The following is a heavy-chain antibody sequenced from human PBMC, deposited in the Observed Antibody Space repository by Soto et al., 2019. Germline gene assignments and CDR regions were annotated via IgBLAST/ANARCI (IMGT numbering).Heavy chain of an antibody. CDR1: GYSFTSYW. J-gene: IGHJ6*02. V-gene: IGHV5-51*01. Sequence: PGDSLKISCKGSGYSFTSYWIGRARQMPGKGLEWLGIIYPGDSDTRYSPSFQGQVTISADKSISTAYLQWSSLKASDTAMYYCAGGGVRGVITRTRDYYGMDVWGQGTTVTVSS. D-gene: IGHD3-10*01. CDR3: AGGGVRGVITRTRDYYGMDV. CDR2: IYPGDSDT.